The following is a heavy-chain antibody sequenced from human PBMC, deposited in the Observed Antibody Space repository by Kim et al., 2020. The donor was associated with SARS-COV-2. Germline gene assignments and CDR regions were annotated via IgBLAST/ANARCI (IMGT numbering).Heavy chain of an antibody. J-gene: IGHJ3*02. V-gene: IGHV3-33*01. D-gene: IGHD3-22*01. CDR1: GFTFSSYG. CDR3: ARPTYMYYYDSSGSQGLNAFDI. CDR2: IWYDGSNK. Sequence: GGSLRLSCAASGFTFSSYGMHWVRQAPGKGLEWVAVIWYDGSNKYYADSVKGRFTISRDNSKNTLYLQMNSLRAEDTAVYYCARPTYMYYYDSSGSQGLNAFDIWGQGTMVTVSS.